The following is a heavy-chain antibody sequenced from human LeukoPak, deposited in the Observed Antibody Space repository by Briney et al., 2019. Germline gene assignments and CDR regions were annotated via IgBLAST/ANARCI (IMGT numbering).Heavy chain of an antibody. D-gene: IGHD5-24*01. J-gene: IGHJ4*02. V-gene: IGHV4-59*02. Sequence: SETLSLTCTVSALPVSRYSSTWIRQSPGEGLEWIGNIYFSGRTNSDTSLKRLVTASIDTSKSQFSLTRSSMTAAHAHLCFSARQIHESMAFFDSWGEGILVTVSS. CDR1: ALPVSRYS. CDR3: ARQIHESMAFFDS. CDR2: IYFSGRT.